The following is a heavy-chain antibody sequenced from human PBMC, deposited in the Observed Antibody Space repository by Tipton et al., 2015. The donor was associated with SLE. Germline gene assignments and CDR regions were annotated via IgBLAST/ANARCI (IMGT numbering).Heavy chain of an antibody. CDR2: VYYSGST. V-gene: IGHV4-39*01. D-gene: IGHD4-17*01. J-gene: IGHJ2*01. CDR1: GDSISSSSYY. Sequence: LRLSCTVSGDSISSSSYYWGWIRQPPGKGLECIGTVYYSGSTYYNPSLKRRVTISVDTSENQFALRLSSVTAADTAVYYCARHLHYGDYGYFDLWGRGTTVTVSS. CDR3: ARHLHYGDYGYFDL.